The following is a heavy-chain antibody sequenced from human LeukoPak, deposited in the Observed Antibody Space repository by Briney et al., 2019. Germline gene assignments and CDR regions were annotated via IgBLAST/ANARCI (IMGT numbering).Heavy chain of an antibody. J-gene: IGHJ4*02. D-gene: IGHD2-21*02. Sequence: GGSLRLSCAASGFTVSSTYMSWVRQAPGKGLEWVSAISGSGGSTYYADSVKGRFTISRDNSKNTLYLQINSLRAEDTAVYYCAKDIVVVTAYNPSGDYWGQGTLVTVSS. CDR1: GFTVSSTY. CDR2: ISGSGGST. CDR3: AKDIVVVTAYNPSGDY. V-gene: IGHV3-23*01.